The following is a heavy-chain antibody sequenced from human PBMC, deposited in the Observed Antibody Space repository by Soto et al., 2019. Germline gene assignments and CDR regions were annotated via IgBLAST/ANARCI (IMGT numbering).Heavy chain of an antibody. J-gene: IGHJ6*02. D-gene: IGHD2-2*01. CDR3: ARDGLVVPAAINIYGMDV. CDR1: GGSISSGDYY. V-gene: IGHV4-30-4*01. Sequence: KTSETLSLTCTVSGGSISSGDYYWSWIRQPPGKGLEWIGYIYYSGSTYYNPSLKSRVTISVDTSKNQFSLKLSSVTAADTAVYYCARDGLVVPAAINIYGMDVWGQGTTVTVSS. CDR2: IYYSGST.